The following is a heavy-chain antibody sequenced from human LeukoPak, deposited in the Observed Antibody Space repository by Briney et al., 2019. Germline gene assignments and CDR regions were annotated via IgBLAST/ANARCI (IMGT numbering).Heavy chain of an antibody. CDR3: ARDWVATSLDAFDI. Sequence: ASVMVSCKVSGYTFTSYGISWVRQAPGQGLEWMGRISAYNGNTNYAQNLQGRVTMTTDTSTSTAYMELRSLRSDDTAVYYCARDWVATSLDAFDIWGQGTMVIVSS. D-gene: IGHD4-23*01. J-gene: IGHJ3*02. CDR2: ISAYNGNT. CDR1: GYTFTSYG. V-gene: IGHV1-18*01.